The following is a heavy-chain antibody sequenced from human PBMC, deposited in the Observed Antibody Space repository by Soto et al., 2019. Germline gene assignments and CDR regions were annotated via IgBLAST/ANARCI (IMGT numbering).Heavy chain of an antibody. CDR1: GFTFSSYS. Sequence: EVQLVESGGGLVKPGGSLRLSCAASGFTFSSYSMNWVRQAPGKGLEWVSLISSSSSYIYYADSVKGRFTISRDNAKKSLYLQMNSLRAEDTAVYYCARDRVGDFKAFDIWGQGTMVTVSS. CDR3: ARDRVGDFKAFDI. D-gene: IGHD3-16*01. CDR2: ISSSSSYI. V-gene: IGHV3-21*01. J-gene: IGHJ3*02.